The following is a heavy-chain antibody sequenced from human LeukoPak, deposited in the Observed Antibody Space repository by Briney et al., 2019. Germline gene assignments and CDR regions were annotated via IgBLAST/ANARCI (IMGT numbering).Heavy chain of an antibody. J-gene: IGHJ5*02. CDR3: ARAGKQLVRVNWFDP. D-gene: IGHD6-13*01. V-gene: IGHV3-53*01. Sequence: GGSLRLSCAASGFTFSSNYMSWVRQAPGKGLEWVSVAYSGGITYYLDSVKGRFTISRDNAKNSLYLQMNSLRAEDTAVYYCARAGKQLVRVNWFDPWGQGTLVTVSS. CDR1: GFTFSSNY. CDR2: AYSGGIT.